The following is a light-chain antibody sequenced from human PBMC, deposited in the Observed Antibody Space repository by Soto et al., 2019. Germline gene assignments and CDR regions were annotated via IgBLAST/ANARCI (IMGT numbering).Light chain of an antibody. J-gene: IGKJ1*01. CDR2: KAS. V-gene: IGKV1-5*03. CDR1: QTISSW. CDR3: QQYNSDAGT. Sequence: ARSACRGEMVTTVVAASQTISSWLAWYQQKPGKAPKLLIYKASSLESGVPSRFSGSGSGTEFTLTISSLQPYDFATHFCQQYNSDAGTFGQGTKVDIK.